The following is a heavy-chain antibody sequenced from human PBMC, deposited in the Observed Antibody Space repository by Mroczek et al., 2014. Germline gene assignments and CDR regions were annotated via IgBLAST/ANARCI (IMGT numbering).Heavy chain of an antibody. Sequence: QVQLQESGPGLVKPSQTLSLTCTVSGGSISSGSYYWSWIRQPAGKGLEWIGRIYTSGSTNYNPSLKSRVTMSVDTSKNQFSLKLSSVTAADTAVYYCARDWVDWGSSTSRMTIVYYFDYWGQGTLVTVSS. J-gene: IGHJ4*02. CDR3: ARDWVDWGSSTSRMTIVYYFDY. V-gene: IGHV4-61*02. CDR1: GGSISSGSYY. D-gene: IGHD2-2*01. CDR2: IYTSGST.